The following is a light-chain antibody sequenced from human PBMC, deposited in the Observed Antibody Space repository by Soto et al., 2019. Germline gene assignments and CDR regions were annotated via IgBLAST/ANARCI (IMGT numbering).Light chain of an antibody. CDR3: QTYGNSAL. CDR2: AS. CDR1: QSVRDRY. J-gene: IGKJ3*01. Sequence: EIVLTQSPGTLFLSPGERATLSCRASQSVRDRYLAWYQQKPGQAPRLLIYASSRATGIPDRFSGSGSVTDLTLTISRLEPEAFAVHYCQTYGNSALVGPGTKVDIK. V-gene: IGKV3-20*01.